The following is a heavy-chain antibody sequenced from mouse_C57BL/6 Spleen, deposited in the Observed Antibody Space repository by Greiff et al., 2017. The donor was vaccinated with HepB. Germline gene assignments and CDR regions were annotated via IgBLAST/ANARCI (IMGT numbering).Heavy chain of an antibody. J-gene: IGHJ2*01. D-gene: IGHD2-4*01. Sequence: QVQLQQPGAELVMPGASVKLSCKASGYTFTSYWMHWVKQRPGQGLEWIGEIDPSDSYTNYNQKFKGKSTLTVDKSSSTAYMQLSSLTSEDSAVYYCARGDYPLPYFDYWGQGTTLTVSS. V-gene: IGHV1-69*01. CDR3: ARGDYPLPYFDY. CDR2: IDPSDSYT. CDR1: GYTFTSYW.